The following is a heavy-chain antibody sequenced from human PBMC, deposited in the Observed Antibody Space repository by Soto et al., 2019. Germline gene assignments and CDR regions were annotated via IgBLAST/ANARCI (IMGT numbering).Heavy chain of an antibody. V-gene: IGHV3-23*01. CDR2: ISSCSSVT. CDR3: AKVLSKNYYYPFDF. J-gene: IGHJ4*02. Sequence: GSLRLSCTASGFTFSDSAMTWVRQAPGKGLGWVSTISSCSSVTYYGNSVKGRFTISRDNAKKTLFLQLNRLSAEDTAKYYCAKVLSKNYYYPFDFWGQGTQVTVSS. D-gene: IGHD3-10*01. CDR1: GFTFSDSA.